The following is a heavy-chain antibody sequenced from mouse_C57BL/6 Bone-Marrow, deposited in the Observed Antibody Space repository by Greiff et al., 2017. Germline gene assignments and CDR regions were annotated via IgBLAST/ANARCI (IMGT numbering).Heavy chain of an antibody. V-gene: IGHV5-6*01. Sequence: EVHLVESGGDLVKPGGSLKLSCAASGFTFSSYGMSWVRQTPDKRLEWVATISSGGSYTYYPDSVKGRFTISRDNAKNTLYLQMSSLKSEDTAMYYCARRVTVGYFDVWGTGTTVTVSS. D-gene: IGHD2-1*01. CDR2: ISSGGSYT. CDR1: GFTFSSYG. CDR3: ARRVTVGYFDV. J-gene: IGHJ1*03.